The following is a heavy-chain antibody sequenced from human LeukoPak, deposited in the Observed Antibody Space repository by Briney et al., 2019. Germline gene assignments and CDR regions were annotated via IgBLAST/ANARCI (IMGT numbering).Heavy chain of an antibody. Sequence: SETLSLTCAVYGGSISSYYWSWIRQPPGKGLEWIGYIYYSGSTNYNPSLKSRVTVSVDTSKNQFSLKLSSVTAADTAVYYCARGRPYYYDSSGFPLYYFDYWGQGTLVTVSS. V-gene: IGHV4-59*12. CDR1: GGSISSYY. CDR2: IYYSGST. D-gene: IGHD3-22*01. CDR3: ARGRPYYYDSSGFPLYYFDY. J-gene: IGHJ4*02.